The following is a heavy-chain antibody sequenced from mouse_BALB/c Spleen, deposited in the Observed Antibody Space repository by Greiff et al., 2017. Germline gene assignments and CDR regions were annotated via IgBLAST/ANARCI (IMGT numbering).Heavy chain of an antibody. CDR3: ARVYDGYYPYWYFDV. CDR1: GYTFTDYN. D-gene: IGHD2-3*01. CDR2: IYPYNGGT. J-gene: IGHJ1*01. V-gene: IGHV1S29*02. Sequence: EVQLQQSGPELVKPGASVKISCKASGYTFTDYNMHWVKQSHGKSLEWIGYIYPYNGGTGYNQKFKSKATLTVDNSSSTAYMELRSLTSEDSAVYYCARVYDGYYPYWYFDVWGAGTTVTVSS.